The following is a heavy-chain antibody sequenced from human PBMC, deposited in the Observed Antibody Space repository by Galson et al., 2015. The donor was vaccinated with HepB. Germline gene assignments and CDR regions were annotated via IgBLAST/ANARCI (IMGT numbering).Heavy chain of an antibody. CDR3: VTEGGSTTYTGRSFGY. D-gene: IGHD2/OR15-2a*01. CDR2: ISISSSYT. J-gene: IGHJ4*02. Sequence: SLRLSCAASGFTFSDYYMSWIRQAPGKGLEWISYISISSSYTNYADSVKGRFTISRDNAKDSLYLQMNSLRGEDTAVYYCVTEGGSTTYTGRSFGYWGQGTLVTVSS. CDR1: GFTFSDYY. V-gene: IGHV3-11*05.